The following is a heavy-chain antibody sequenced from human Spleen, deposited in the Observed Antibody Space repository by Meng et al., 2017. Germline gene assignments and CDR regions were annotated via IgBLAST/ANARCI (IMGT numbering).Heavy chain of an antibody. CDR2: ITGGGGVT. V-gene: IGHV3-23*04. D-gene: IGHD6-19*01. CDR1: EFTFSSYV. Sequence: EVQLVESGGGLVQPGGALRLSCAASEFTFSSYVMSWVRQAPGKGLEWVSAITGGGGVTYYADSVKGRFTISRDNSKNTLYLQMNSLRAEDTAVYYCGKRISGWYYMDYWGRGTLVTVSS. J-gene: IGHJ4*02. CDR3: GKRISGWYYMDY.